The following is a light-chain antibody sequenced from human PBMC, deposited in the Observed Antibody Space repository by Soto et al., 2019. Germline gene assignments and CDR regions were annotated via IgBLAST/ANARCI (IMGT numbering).Light chain of an antibody. CDR2: GAS. CDR3: QQFGSSSYT. Sequence: EIVLTHSPGTLSLSPGETATLSCAASQSVSRNFFAWYQQRPGQAPRLLIYGASNRATGIPDRFSGSGSGTAFTLTCSRLELEDFAVYYCQQFGSSSYTFGKGTKLDIK. J-gene: IGKJ2*01. CDR1: QSVSRNF. V-gene: IGKV3-20*01.